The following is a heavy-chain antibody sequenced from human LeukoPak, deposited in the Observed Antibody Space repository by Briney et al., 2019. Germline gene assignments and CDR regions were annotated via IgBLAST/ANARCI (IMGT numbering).Heavy chain of an antibody. CDR2: ISGSSSTV. D-gene: IGHD6-13*01. CDR1: GFTFNTYN. Sequence: GGSLRLSCAASGFTFNTYNMNWVRQAPGKGLQWVSYISGSSSTVFYSDSVKGRFTISRDNAKNSLYLQMNSLRAEDTAVYYCARDTAGIAAAGTVSNWFDPWGQGTLVTVSS. CDR3: ARDTAGIAAAGTVSNWFDP. J-gene: IGHJ5*02. V-gene: IGHV3-48*01.